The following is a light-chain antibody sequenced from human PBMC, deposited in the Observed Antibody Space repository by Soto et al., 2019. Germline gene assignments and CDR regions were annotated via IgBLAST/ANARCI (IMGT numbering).Light chain of an antibody. J-gene: IGKJ1*01. CDR3: LQVYSFPRT. V-gene: IGKV1-39*01. CDR1: QSISSD. CDR2: AAS. Sequence: DIQMTQSPSSLSASVGDRVTITCRASQSISSDLHWYQQNPGKAPKLLVSAASNLQSGVPSRFSGSVSGTEFILSINNLQPEDFASYFCLQVYSFPRTFGLGTKVDIK.